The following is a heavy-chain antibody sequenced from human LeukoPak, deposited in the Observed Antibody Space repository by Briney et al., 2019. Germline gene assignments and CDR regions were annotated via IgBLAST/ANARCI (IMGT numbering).Heavy chain of an antibody. Sequence: PSETLSLTCTVSGGSISSYYWSWIRQPAGKGLEWIGRIYTSGSTNYNPSLKSRVTISVDTSKNHFSLRLSSVTAADTAVYYCARDFRGGYDFWSGYYTPYYFDYWGQGTLVTVSS. D-gene: IGHD3-3*01. V-gene: IGHV4-4*07. J-gene: IGHJ4*02. CDR1: GGSISSYY. CDR2: IYTSGST. CDR3: ARDFRGGYDFWSGYYTPYYFDY.